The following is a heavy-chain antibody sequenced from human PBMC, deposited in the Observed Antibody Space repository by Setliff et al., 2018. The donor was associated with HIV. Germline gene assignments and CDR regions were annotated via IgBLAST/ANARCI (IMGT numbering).Heavy chain of an antibody. Sequence: PSETLSLTCTVSGFSISTGHYWGWVRQSPGKGLERIGSVYHSGSTYYAASLKSRVTISVDTSKNQFSLRLTSVTAADTAVYYCSRQPPLSALQVWFGDYWGQGILVTVSS. CDR1: GFSISTGHY. CDR3: SRQPPLSALQVWFGDY. V-gene: IGHV4-38-2*02. D-gene: IGHD3-10*01. J-gene: IGHJ4*02. CDR2: VYHSGST.